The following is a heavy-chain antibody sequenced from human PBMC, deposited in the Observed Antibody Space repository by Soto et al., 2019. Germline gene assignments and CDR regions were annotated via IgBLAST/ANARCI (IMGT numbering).Heavy chain of an antibody. J-gene: IGHJ4*02. V-gene: IGHV4-61*08. Sequence: SETLSLTCTVSGGSISSGDYYWSWIRQPPGKGLEWIGYISYSGSTNYNPSLKSRVTISVDTSKNQFSLKLSSVTAADTAVYYCARDLIFSRWSGFDYWGQGTLVTVSS. CDR3: ARDLIFSRWSGFDY. D-gene: IGHD3-3*01. CDR1: GGSISSGDYY. CDR2: ISYSGST.